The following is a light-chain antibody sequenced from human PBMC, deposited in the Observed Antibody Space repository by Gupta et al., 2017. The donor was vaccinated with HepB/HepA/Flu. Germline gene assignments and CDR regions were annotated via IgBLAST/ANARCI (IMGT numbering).Light chain of an antibody. Sequence: EIVLTQSPGTLSLSPGERATLSCRASRSVSSSYLAWYQQKPGQAPRLLIYGASSRATGLPDRFSGSGSGTDFTLTISILDPEDFAVYYFQQYGSSPWTFGQGTKVEIK. CDR2: GAS. J-gene: IGKJ1*01. CDR3: QQYGSSPWT. V-gene: IGKV3-20*01. CDR1: RSVSSSY.